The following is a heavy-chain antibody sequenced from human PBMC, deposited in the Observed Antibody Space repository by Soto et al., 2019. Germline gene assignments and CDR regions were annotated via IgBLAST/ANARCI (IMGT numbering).Heavy chain of an antibody. D-gene: IGHD6-6*01. V-gene: IGHV1-69*13. Sequence: SVKVSCTASGGTFSSYAISWVRQAPGQGLEWMGGIIPIFGTANYAQKFQGRVTITADESTSTAYMELSSLRSEDTAVYYCAGEHSSSFNWFDPWGQGTLVTVSS. CDR1: GGTFSSYA. J-gene: IGHJ5*02. CDR2: IIPIFGTA. CDR3: AGEHSSSFNWFDP.